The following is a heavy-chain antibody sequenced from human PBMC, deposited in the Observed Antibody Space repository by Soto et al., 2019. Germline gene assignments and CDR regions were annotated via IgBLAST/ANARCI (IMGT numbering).Heavy chain of an antibody. D-gene: IGHD1-1*01. J-gene: IGHJ4*02. CDR2: ISVHNDYT. V-gene: IGHV1-18*01. Sequence: QVQLAQSGAEVKKPGASVTVSCKASGYAFSTYGISWVRQAPGQGLEWVGWISVHNDYTKYATELPGRVTMPTDTSTSTAYMELRSLRSDDSAIYFCARLEHNFGPHDYWGQGTLVTVTS. CDR3: ARLEHNFGPHDY. CDR1: GYAFSTYG.